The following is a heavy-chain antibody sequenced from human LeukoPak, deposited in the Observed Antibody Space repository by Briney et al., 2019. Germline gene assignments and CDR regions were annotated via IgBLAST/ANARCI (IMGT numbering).Heavy chain of an antibody. CDR2: ISDYNGNT. V-gene: IGHV1-18*01. CDR1: GYSFVNYY. D-gene: IGHD2-8*01. J-gene: IGHJ6*02. CDR3: TTTPGYCSSGVCDPHYYYYYYGIDV. Sequence: ASVKVSCKASGYSFVNYYINWVRQAPGQGLEWMGWISDYNGNTNYAQKGQGRINMTAAPTTTTAYMELRAMSTDDTAVYYCTTTPGYCSSGVCDPHYYYYYYGIDVWGQGTTVTVSS.